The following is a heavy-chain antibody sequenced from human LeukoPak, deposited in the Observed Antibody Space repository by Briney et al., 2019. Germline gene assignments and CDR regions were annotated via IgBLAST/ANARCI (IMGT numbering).Heavy chain of an antibody. V-gene: IGHV3-33*06. J-gene: IGHJ4*02. Sequence: PGRSLRLSCAASGFTFSSYGMHWVRQAPGKGLEWVAVIWYDGSNKYYADSVKGRFTISRDNSKNTLYLQMNSLRAEDTAVYYCAKSKYDILTGYYPDYWGQGTLVTVSS. CDR1: GFTFSSYG. D-gene: IGHD3-9*01. CDR2: IWYDGSNK. CDR3: AKSKYDILTGYYPDY.